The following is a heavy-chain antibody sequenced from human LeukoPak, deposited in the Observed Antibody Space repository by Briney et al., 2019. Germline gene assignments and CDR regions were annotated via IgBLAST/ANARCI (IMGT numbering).Heavy chain of an antibody. CDR1: GYTFTGYY. D-gene: IGHD3-22*01. CDR2: INPNNGGT. J-gene: IGHJ4*02. CDR3: AREKDYYDSSVDY. V-gene: IGHV1-2*02. Sequence: ASVKVSCKASGYTFTGYYMHWVRQAPGQGLEWMGWINPNNGGTNYAQKFQGRVTMTRDTSISTAYMELSRLRSDDTAVYYCAREKDYYDSSVDYWGQGTLVTVSS.